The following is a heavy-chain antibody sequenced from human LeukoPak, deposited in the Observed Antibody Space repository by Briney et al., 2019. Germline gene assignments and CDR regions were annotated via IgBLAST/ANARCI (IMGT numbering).Heavy chain of an antibody. V-gene: IGHV3-53*01. D-gene: IGHD6-6*01. CDR1: GFTVSSNY. Sequence: GGSLRLSCAASGFTVSSNYMSWVRQAPGKGLEWVSVIYSGGSTYYADSVKGRFTISRDNSKNTPYLQMNSLRAEDTAVYYCARVYSIAARYYYMDVWGKGTTVTVSS. CDR2: IYSGGST. J-gene: IGHJ6*03. CDR3: ARVYSIAARYYYMDV.